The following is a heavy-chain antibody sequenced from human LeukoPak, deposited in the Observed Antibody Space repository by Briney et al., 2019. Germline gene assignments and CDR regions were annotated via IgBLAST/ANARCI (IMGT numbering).Heavy chain of an antibody. CDR1: GYTFTSYD. D-gene: IGHD3-22*01. Sequence: GASVTVSCKASGYTFTSYDINWVRQATGQGLERMGWMNPNSGNTGYAQKFQGRITITRNTSIRTAYMELSSLRSEDTAVYYCARLFQRNELNYYDSSGYSLGYWGQGTLVTVSS. CDR2: MNPNSGNT. CDR3: ARLFQRNELNYYDSSGYSLGY. V-gene: IGHV1-8*03. J-gene: IGHJ4*02.